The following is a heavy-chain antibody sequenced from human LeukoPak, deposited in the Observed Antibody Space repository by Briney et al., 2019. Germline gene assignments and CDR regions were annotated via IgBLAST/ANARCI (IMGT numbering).Heavy chain of an antibody. J-gene: IGHJ5*02. CDR3: ARLFFVIDT. V-gene: IGHV4-39*01. CDR1: GGSMTNNTFY. D-gene: IGHD3-3*01. CDR2: IYHTGPT. Sequence: SETLSLTCTVSGGSMTNNTFYWGWIRQPPGKGLEWIGSIYHTGPTYYNPSLKSRVTISVDTSKNQFSLQLSSVTAADTAVYYCARLFFVIDTWGQGTLVTVSS.